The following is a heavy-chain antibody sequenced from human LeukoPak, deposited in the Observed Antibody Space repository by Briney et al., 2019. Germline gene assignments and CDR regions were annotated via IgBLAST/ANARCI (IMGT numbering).Heavy chain of an antibody. Sequence: ASVKVSCKASGYTFTSYAMHWVRQAPGQRLEWMGWINAGNGNTKYSQKFQGRVTITRDTSASTAYMELSSLRSEDTAVYYCARGSIAYYYGSGSHDYWGQGTLVTVSS. CDR2: INAGNGNT. D-gene: IGHD3-10*01. V-gene: IGHV1-3*01. CDR1: GYTFTSYA. CDR3: ARGSIAYYYGSGSHDY. J-gene: IGHJ4*02.